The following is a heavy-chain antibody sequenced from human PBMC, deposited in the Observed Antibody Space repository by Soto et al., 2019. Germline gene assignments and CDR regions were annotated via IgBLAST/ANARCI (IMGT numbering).Heavy chain of an antibody. D-gene: IGHD6-19*01. CDR2: IIPIFGTA. J-gene: IGHJ5*02. Sequence: QVQLVQSGAEAKKPGSSEKVSCKASGGTFSSYAISWVRQAPGQGLEWMGGIIPIFGTANYAQKFQGRVTITADESTSTAYMELSSLRSEDTAVYYCARPAPTGYSSGCYWSDTWGQGTLVTVSS. CDR3: ARPAPTGYSSGCYWSDT. CDR1: GGTFSSYA. V-gene: IGHV1-69*01.